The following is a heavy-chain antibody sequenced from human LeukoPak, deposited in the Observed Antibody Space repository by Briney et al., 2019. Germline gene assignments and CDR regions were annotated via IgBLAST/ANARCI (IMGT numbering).Heavy chain of an antibody. CDR1: GYTFTGYF. Sequence: ASVKVSFKASGYTFTGYFLHWVRQAPGQGLEWIGWINPNNGGTNYAQKFQDRVTITMDTSISKDYVDLNRQTEKGTDGCYFQRDQNFHGSGGYYGIDWWGKGTLVSVSS. CDR2: INPNNGGT. J-gene: IGHJ4*02. CDR3: QRDQNFHGSGGYYGIDW. V-gene: IGHV1-2*02. D-gene: IGHD3-22*01.